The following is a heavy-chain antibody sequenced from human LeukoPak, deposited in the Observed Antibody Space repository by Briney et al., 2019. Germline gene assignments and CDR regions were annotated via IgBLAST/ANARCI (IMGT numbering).Heavy chain of an antibody. D-gene: IGHD3-10*01. CDR3: ARGRSSMVRGYYYYYMDV. CDR1: VGSISSSSSY. CDR2: IYYSGSS. V-gene: IGHV4-39*07. J-gene: IGHJ6*03. Sequence: SQTLSLTCSVSVGSISSSSSYSGWIRQPPGKGLEWIGSIYYSGSSFDNPALNSRVTISVDTSKNQFSLKLSSVTAADTAVYYCARGRSSMVRGYYYYYMDVWGKGTTVTISS.